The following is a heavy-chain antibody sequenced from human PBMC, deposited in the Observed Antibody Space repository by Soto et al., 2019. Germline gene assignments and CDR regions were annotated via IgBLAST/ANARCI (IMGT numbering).Heavy chain of an antibody. Sequence: EVQLVESGGGLVQPGGSLRLSCAASEFTFNNYWMHWVRQVPGKGLEWVSRINTDGSTTNYADSVMGRFTISRDNADNTVYLQMNSLRDEETAVYYCARGIYLKYGLDVWGQGATVTVSS. CDR3: ARGIYLKYGLDV. CDR2: INTDGSTT. V-gene: IGHV3-74*01. CDR1: EFTFNNYW. D-gene: IGHD3-16*02. J-gene: IGHJ6*02.